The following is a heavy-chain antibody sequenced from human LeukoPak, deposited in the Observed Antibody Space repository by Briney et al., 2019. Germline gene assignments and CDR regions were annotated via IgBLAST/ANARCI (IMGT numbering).Heavy chain of an antibody. CDR2: IYYSGST. CDR1: GFSVSSGTYY. V-gene: IGHV4-61*01. D-gene: IGHD2-2*01. Sequence: SETLSLTCTVSGFSVSSGTYYWSWIRQPPGKGLEWIVYIYYSGSTNYNPSLKSRVTISVDTSKNQFSLKLSSVTAADTAVYYCVRGVVPAAKFYFDYWGQGTLVTVSS. J-gene: IGHJ4*02. CDR3: VRGVVPAAKFYFDY.